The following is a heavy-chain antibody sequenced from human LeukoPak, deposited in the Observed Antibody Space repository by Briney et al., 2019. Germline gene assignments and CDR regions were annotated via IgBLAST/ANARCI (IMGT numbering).Heavy chain of an antibody. CDR2: IYTSGST. Sequence: SQTLSLTCTVSGGSISSGSYYWGWIRQPAGKGLEWIVRIYTSGSTNYNPSLKSRVTISVDTSKNQFSLKLSSVTAADTAVYYCARAQRYSSGWKRPGGFNDYWGQGTLVTVSS. V-gene: IGHV4-61*02. J-gene: IGHJ4*02. CDR1: GGSISSGSYY. D-gene: IGHD6-19*01. CDR3: ARAQRYSSGWKRPGGFNDY.